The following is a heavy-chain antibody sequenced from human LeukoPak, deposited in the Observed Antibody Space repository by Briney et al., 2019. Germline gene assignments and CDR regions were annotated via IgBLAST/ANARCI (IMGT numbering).Heavy chain of an antibody. CDR3: ARDMAVPAAMTFYYYYYMDV. V-gene: IGHV3-11*04. J-gene: IGHJ6*03. Sequence: LSLTCTVSGGSISSGGYYWSWIRQAPGKGLEWVSYISSSGTTIYYADSVKGRFTISRDNAKNSLYLQMNSLRAEDTAVYYCARDMAVPAAMTFYYYYYMDVWGKGTTVTVSS. D-gene: IGHD2-2*01. CDR2: ISSSGTTI. CDR1: GGSISSGGYY.